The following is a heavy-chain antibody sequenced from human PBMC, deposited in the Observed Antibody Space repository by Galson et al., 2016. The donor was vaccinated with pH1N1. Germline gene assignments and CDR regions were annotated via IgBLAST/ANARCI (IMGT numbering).Heavy chain of an antibody. CDR3: ARKRNSQAGSFDY. D-gene: IGHD1-1*01. CDR1: GFSLSTDGLC. J-gene: IGHJ4*02. Sequence: PALVKPTQPLTLTCPFSGFSLSTDGLCVTWVRQPPGKAPERLPVIDWDDDTHYTSSLKTRLTISKDTSKNQVVLTMTNMDPVGTGTYYCARKRNSQAGSFDYWGQGIPVTVSS. CDR2: IDWDDDT. V-gene: IGHV2-70*19.